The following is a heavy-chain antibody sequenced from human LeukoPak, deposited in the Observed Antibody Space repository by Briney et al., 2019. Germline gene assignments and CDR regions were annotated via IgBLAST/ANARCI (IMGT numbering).Heavy chain of an antibody. Sequence: GGPLRLSCAASGFTFSNAWMSWVRQAPGRGLEWVGRIKSKTDGGSTDYAAPVKGRFTISRDDSKNTLFLQMNSLKTEDTAVYYCTTSLTSGYYIDYWGQGTLVTVSS. CDR2: IKSKTDGGST. D-gene: IGHD3-22*01. V-gene: IGHV3-15*01. J-gene: IGHJ4*02. CDR1: GFTFSNAW. CDR3: TTSLTSGYYIDY.